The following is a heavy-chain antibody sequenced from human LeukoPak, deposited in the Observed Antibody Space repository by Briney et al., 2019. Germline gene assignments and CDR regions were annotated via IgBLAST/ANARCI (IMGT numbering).Heavy chain of an antibody. J-gene: IGHJ4*02. Sequence: SETLSLTCAVYGGSFCSYYWSWIRQSPGRGLEWIGEINHSGSTYYNPSLKSRVTISEDTSKNQFSLKLSSVTAADAAVYYCARGVRIADYWGQGTLVTVSS. V-gene: IGHV4-34*01. D-gene: IGHD6-13*01. CDR3: ARGVRIADY. CDR1: GGSFCSYY. CDR2: INHSGST.